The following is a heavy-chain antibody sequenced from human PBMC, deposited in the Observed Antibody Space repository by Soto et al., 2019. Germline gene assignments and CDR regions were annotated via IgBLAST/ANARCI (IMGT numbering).Heavy chain of an antibody. CDR1: GFTFSSYG. V-gene: IGHV3-33*01. D-gene: IGHD1-1*01. J-gene: IGHJ4*02. CDR2: IWYDGSNK. CDR3: ARDGPSPGTGHYFEY. Sequence: GGSLRLSCAASGFTFSSYGMHWVRQAPGKGLEWVAVIWYDGSNKYYADSVKGRFTISRDNSKNTRYLQMNSLRAEDTAVYYCARDGPSPGTGHYFEYWGQGTLVHVSS.